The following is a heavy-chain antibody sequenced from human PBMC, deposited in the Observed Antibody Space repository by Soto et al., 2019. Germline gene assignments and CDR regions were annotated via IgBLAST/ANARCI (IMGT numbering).Heavy chain of an antibody. J-gene: IGHJ4*02. D-gene: IGHD6-19*01. CDR2: IWYDGNYK. CDR3: AREGAVAGSQDF. Sequence: GSLRLSCAASGFTFSDYGMHWVRQAPGKGLEWVAIIWYDGNYKYYSESAKGRFTISRDNSNNTLYLQMNNLRVEDTAVYFCAREGAVAGSQDFWGQGTLVTVSS. CDR1: GFTFSDYG. V-gene: IGHV3-33*01.